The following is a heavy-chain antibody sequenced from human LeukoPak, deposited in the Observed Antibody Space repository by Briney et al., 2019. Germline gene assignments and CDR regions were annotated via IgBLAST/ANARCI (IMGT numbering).Heavy chain of an antibody. CDR2: ISYDGSNK. Sequence: GGSLRLSCAASGFTFSSYAMHWVRQAPGKGLEWVAVISYDGSNKYYADSVKGRSTISRDDSKNTLYLQMNSLRAEDAAVYYCAREHIVVVAGGFDYWGQGTLVTVSS. V-gene: IGHV3-30*04. D-gene: IGHD2-15*01. CDR1: GFTFSSYA. CDR3: AREHIVVVAGGFDY. J-gene: IGHJ4*02.